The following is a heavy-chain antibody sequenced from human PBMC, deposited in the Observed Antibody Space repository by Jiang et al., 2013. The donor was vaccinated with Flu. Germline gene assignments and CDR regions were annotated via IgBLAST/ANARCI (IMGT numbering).Heavy chain of an antibody. J-gene: IGHJ4*02. Sequence: GLVKPSETLSLTCTVSGGSITSYYWSWIRQPPGKGLEWIGDIYYSGSTNYNPSLKSRVTISVDTSKNQFSLRLNSVTAADTAVYYCARAPTVTKVFDYWGQGTLVTVSS. CDR1: GGSITSYY. CDR3: ARAPTVTKVFDY. V-gene: IGHV4-59*01. D-gene: IGHD4-17*01. CDR2: IYYSGST.